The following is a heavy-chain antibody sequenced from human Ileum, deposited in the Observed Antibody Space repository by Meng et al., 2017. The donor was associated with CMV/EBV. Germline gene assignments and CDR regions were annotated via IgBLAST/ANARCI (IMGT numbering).Heavy chain of an antibody. D-gene: IGHD4/OR15-4a*01. CDR2: VYEDDNP. J-gene: IGHJ2*01. CDR1: SGSLSSGRSY. V-gene: IGHV4-39*01. CDR3: ARRPGAKYFDL. Sequence: GSVSSGSLSSGRSYWAWIRQSPGKGLECIATVYEDDNPCCIPSLKGRIAISVDSSTNQIFLTLTSVTAADSAVYYCARRPGAKYFDLWGRGTLVTVSS.